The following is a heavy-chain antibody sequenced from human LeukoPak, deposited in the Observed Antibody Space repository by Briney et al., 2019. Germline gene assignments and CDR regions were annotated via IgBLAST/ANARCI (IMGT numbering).Heavy chain of an antibody. V-gene: IGHV4-38-2*02. D-gene: IGHD3-22*01. CDR2: IYHSGST. Sequence: PSETLSLTCTVSGYSISSGYYWGWIRQPPGKGLEWIGSIYHSGSTYYNPSLKSRVTISVDTSKNQFSLKLSSVTAADTAVYYCASYTMKSLLHDYWGQGTLVTVSS. J-gene: IGHJ4*02. CDR1: GYSISSGYY. CDR3: ASYTMKSLLHDY.